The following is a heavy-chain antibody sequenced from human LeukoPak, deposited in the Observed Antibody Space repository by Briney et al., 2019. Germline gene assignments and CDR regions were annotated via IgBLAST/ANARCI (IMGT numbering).Heavy chain of an antibody. J-gene: IGHJ4*02. Sequence: ASVKVSCKASGYTFTSYYMHWVRQAPGQGLEWMGIINPSGGSTSYAQKFQGRVTMTEDTSTDTAYMELSSLRSEDTAVYYCARANFDWLSGGDQYYFDYWGQGTLVTVSS. CDR2: INPSGGST. CDR1: GYTFTSYY. V-gene: IGHV1-46*01. D-gene: IGHD3-9*01. CDR3: ARANFDWLSGGDQYYFDY.